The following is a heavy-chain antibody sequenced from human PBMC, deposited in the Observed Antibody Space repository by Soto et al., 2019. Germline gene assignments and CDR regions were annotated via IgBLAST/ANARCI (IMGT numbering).Heavy chain of an antibody. CDR2: ISTRSTYT. CDR3: ARDLAWKRGKVGRYYYGIDV. V-gene: IGHV3-11*06. J-gene: IGHJ6*02. D-gene: IGHD1-1*01. CDR1: GFIFSDYY. Sequence: QVLLVESGGGLVKAGGSLRLSCAASGFIFSDYYMSWVRQTPGKGLEWVSYISTRSTYTNYADSVKGRFTISRDNTKNCLYLQMDSLRVDDTAVYCGARDLAWKRGKVGRYYYGIDVWGQGTTVTVSS.